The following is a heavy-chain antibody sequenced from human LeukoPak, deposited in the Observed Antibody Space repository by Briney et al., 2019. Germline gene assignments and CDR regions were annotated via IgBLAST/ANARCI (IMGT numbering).Heavy chain of an antibody. J-gene: IGHJ6*03. CDR3: ARGGNSDSSSWRSYYYYYMDV. D-gene: IGHD6-13*01. Sequence: PGGSLRLSCAASGFTFSSYSMNWVRQAPGKGLEWVSSISSSSSYIYYADSVKGRFTISRDNAKNSLYLQMNSLRAEDTAVYYRARGGNSDSSSWRSYYYYYMDVWGKGTTVTVSS. V-gene: IGHV3-21*01. CDR1: GFTFSSYS. CDR2: ISSSSSYI.